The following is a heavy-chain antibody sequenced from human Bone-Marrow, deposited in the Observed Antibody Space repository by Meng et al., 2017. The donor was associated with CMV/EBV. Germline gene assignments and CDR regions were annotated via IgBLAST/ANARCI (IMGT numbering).Heavy chain of an antibody. Sequence: GGSLRLSCAASGFTFSNYSMNWVRQAPGKGLEWVSSISSSSTYIYSADSVKGRFTISRDNAKNSLYLQLNSLRVEDTAVYYCSRGNSGLDYWGQGTLVTVSS. CDR1: GFTFSNYS. V-gene: IGHV3-21*01. CDR3: SRGNSGLDY. J-gene: IGHJ4*02. CDR2: ISSSSTYI.